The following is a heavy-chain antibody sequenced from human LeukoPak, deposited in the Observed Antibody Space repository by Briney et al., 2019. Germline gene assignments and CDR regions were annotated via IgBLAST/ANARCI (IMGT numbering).Heavy chain of an antibody. V-gene: IGHV3-30*03. CDR2: VSNDASNK. Sequence: GRSLRLSCAASGFTFSSYGMHWIRQAPGKGLEWVAVVSNDASNKYYGDSVKRRFIISRDNSKNTLYVQMNSLRAEDTAVYYGATESSSWRFDYWGQGTLVTVSS. CDR1: GFTFSSYG. D-gene: IGHD6-13*01. CDR3: ATESSSWRFDY. J-gene: IGHJ4*02.